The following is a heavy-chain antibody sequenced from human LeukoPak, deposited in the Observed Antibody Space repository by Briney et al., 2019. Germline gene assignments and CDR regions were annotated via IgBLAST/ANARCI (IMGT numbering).Heavy chain of an antibody. Sequence: PGVSLRLSCTASGFTFGDYAMSWFRQAPGKGLEWVGFIRSKAYGGTTVYAASVKGRFTISRDDSKSIAYLQMNSLKTEDTAVYYCTRVRVAPEDIVAVPAALDYWGQGTLVTVSS. CDR1: GFTFGDYA. CDR2: IRSKAYGGTT. CDR3: TRVRVAPEDIVAVPAALDY. V-gene: IGHV3-49*03. J-gene: IGHJ4*02. D-gene: IGHD2-2*01.